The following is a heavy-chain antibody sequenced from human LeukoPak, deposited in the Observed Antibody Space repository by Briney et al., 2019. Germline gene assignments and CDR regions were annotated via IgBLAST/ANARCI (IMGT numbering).Heavy chain of an antibody. V-gene: IGHV5-51*01. CDR1: GYSFPSYW. CDR2: IYPGDSDT. J-gene: IGHJ4*02. Sequence: GESLNISCKGSGYSFPSYWIGWVRQIPGKGLEWMGIIYPGDSDTRYSPSFQGQVTISADMSISTAYLQWSSLKASDTAMYYCARRGSGWTVDYWGQGTLVTVSS. D-gene: IGHD6-19*01. CDR3: ARRGSGWTVDY.